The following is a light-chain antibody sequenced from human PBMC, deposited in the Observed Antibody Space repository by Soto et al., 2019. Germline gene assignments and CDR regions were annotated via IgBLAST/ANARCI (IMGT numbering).Light chain of an antibody. J-gene: IGKJ4*01. CDR3: QQRSNWPPVT. CDR1: QSVSSY. V-gene: IGKV3-11*01. Sequence: EIVLTQSPATLSLSPGERATLSCRASQSVSSYLAWYQQNPGQAPRLLIYDASNRATGIPARFSGSGSGTDFTLTISSQEPEEFASYSCQQRSNWPPVTFGGGTKVEIK. CDR2: DAS.